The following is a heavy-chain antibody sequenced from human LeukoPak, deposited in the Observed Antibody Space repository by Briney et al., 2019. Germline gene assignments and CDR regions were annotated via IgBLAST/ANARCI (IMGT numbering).Heavy chain of an antibody. J-gene: IGHJ4*02. CDR3: ARGRHYDILTGYYNERYFDY. Sequence: SETLSLTCAVYGGSFSGYYWNWIRQPPGKWLEWIGEINHSGSTNYNPSLKSRVTISVDTSKHDFSLKLSSVTAADTAVYYCARGRHYDILTGYYNERYFDYWGQGTLVTVSS. V-gene: IGHV4-34*01. CDR1: GGSFSGYY. D-gene: IGHD3-9*01. CDR2: INHSGST.